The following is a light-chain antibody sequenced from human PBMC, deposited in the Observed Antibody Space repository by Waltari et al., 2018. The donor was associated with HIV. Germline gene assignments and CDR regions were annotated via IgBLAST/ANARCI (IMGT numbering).Light chain of an antibody. J-gene: IGLJ3*02. CDR2: SHN. CDR1: GGNIGSNI. CDR3: ATWDDSLSGWV. Sequence: QSLLTQPPSASGTPGPRVTIACSGGGGNIGSNIVNWYQQFPGTAPKILIFSHNQRPSGVPDRFSGSKSGTSASLAISGLQSEDEADYYCATWDDSLSGWVFGGGTKLTVL. V-gene: IGLV1-44*01.